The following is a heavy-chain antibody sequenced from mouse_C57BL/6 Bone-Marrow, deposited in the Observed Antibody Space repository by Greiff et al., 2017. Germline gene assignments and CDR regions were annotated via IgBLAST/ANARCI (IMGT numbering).Heavy chain of an antibody. CDR1: GYAFSSYW. D-gene: IGHD4-1*01. Sequence: QVQLQQSGAELVKPGASVKLSCKASGYAFSSYWMNWVKQRPGKGLEWIGQIYPGDGDTNYNGKFKGKATLTADKSYSTAYMQLSSLTSEDSAVYFCARENWVAWVAYWGQGTLVTVSA. J-gene: IGHJ3*01. CDR3: ARENWVAWVAY. CDR2: IYPGDGDT. V-gene: IGHV1-80*01.